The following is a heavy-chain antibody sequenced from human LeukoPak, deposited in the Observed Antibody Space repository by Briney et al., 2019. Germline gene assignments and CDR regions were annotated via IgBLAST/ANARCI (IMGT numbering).Heavy chain of an antibody. V-gene: IGHV4-39*01. CDR1: GGSISSSSYY. CDR3: ARLRRGYSGYDYGYYYYMDV. Sequence: PSETLSVTCPVPGGSISSSSYYWGWIRQPPGKGLEWSGSIHYSGSTYYNPSLKSRVTISVDTSKNQFSLKLSSVTAADTAVYNCARLRRGYSGYDYGYYYYMDVWGKGTTVTVSS. J-gene: IGHJ6*03. D-gene: IGHD5-12*01. CDR2: IHYSGST.